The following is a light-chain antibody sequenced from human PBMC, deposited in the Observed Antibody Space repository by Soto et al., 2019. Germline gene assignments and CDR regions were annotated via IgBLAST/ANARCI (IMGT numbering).Light chain of an antibody. CDR3: SSYTTRSTPLYV. CDR1: SSDVGAYNF. Sequence: QSVLTQPASVSGSAGQSITISCTGTSSDVGAYNFVSWYQQHPGKAPKLMIYEVSNRPSGVSNRFSGSKSGNTASLTISGLQAEDEADYYCSSYTTRSTPLYVFGTGTKVTVL. J-gene: IGLJ1*01. CDR2: EVS. V-gene: IGLV2-14*01.